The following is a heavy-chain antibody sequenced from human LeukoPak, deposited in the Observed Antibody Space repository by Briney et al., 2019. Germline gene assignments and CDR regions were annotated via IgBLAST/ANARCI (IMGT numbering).Heavy chain of an antibody. CDR3: ARERRWIQLWSDAFDI. CDR2: IYYSGST. CDR1: GVSISSYY. J-gene: IGHJ3*02. D-gene: IGHD5-18*01. Sequence: PSEALSLTCTVSGVSISSYYWSWIRQPPGKGLEWIGYIYYSGSTNYNPSLKSRVTISLDTSKNQFSLKLSSVTAADTAVYYCARERRWIQLWSDAFDIWGQGTMVTVSS. V-gene: IGHV4-59*12.